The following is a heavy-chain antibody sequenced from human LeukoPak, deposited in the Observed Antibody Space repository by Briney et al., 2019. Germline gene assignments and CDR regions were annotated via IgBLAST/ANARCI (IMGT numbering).Heavy chain of an antibody. CDR3: ARGNWNYAVYYYYMDV. Sequence: SETLSLTCAVYGGSFSGYYWSWIRQPPGKGLEWIGEINHSGSTNYNPSLKSRVTISVDTSKNQFSLKLSSVTAADTAVYYCARGNWNYAVYYYYMDVWAKGTTVTVSS. J-gene: IGHJ6*03. D-gene: IGHD1-7*01. CDR1: GGSFSGYY. CDR2: INHSGST. V-gene: IGHV4-34*01.